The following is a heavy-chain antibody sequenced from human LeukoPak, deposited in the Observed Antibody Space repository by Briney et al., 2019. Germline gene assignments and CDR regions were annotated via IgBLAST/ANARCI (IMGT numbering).Heavy chain of an antibody. D-gene: IGHD3-9*01. J-gene: IGHJ4*02. CDR1: GGSISSGSYY. CDR2: IYYSGST. Sequence: SETLSLTCTVSGGSISSGSYYWGWIRQPPGKGLEWIGSIYYSGSTYYKPSLKSRVTISVDTSKNQFSLKLSSVTAADTAVYYCARGILYYDILTGYLLYYFDYWGQGTLVTVSS. V-gene: IGHV4-39*07. CDR3: ARGILYYDILTGYLLYYFDY.